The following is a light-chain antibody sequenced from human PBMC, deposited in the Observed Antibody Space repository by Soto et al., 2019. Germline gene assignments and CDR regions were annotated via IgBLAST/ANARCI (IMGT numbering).Light chain of an antibody. CDR1: SSNVGGYNY. V-gene: IGLV2-14*01. CDR3: SSYTSISAYV. J-gene: IGLJ1*01. CDR2: DVS. Sequence: QSVLTQPASVSGSPGQSITISCTGTSSNVGGYNYVSWYQQHPGKAPKLMIYDVSNRPSGVSNRFSGSKSGNTASLTISGLQAEDDADYYGSSYTSISAYVFGTGTKLTVL.